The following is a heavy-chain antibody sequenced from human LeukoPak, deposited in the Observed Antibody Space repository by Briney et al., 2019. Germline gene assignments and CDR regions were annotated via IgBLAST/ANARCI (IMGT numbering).Heavy chain of an antibody. CDR3: ARVDRYYFYLDV. V-gene: IGHV1-69*05. CDR1: GGTSSTYT. J-gene: IGHJ6*03. CDR2: IIPIFRTP. Sequence: SVKVSCKASGGTSSTYTITWVRQAPGQGLEWMGGIIPIFRTPNYAQKFQGRVTITTDESTSTAYMELSSLKSEDTAIYYCARVDRYYFYLDVWGKGTTVAVSS.